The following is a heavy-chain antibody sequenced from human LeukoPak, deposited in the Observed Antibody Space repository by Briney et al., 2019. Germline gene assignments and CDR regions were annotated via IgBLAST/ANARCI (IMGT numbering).Heavy chain of an antibody. V-gene: IGHV3-21*01. CDR1: GFTFSSYS. Sequence: GGSLRLSRAASGFTFSSYSMNWVRQAPGKGLEWVSSISSSSSYIYYADSVKGRFTISRDNAKNLLYLQMNSLRAEDTAVYYCARDRWGYSYGQDYWGQGTLVTVSS. CDR3: ARDRWGYSYGQDY. CDR2: ISSSSSYI. J-gene: IGHJ4*02. D-gene: IGHD5-18*01.